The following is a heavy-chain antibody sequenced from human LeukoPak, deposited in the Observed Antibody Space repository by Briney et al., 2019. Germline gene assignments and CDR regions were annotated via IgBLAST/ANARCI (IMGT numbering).Heavy chain of an antibody. D-gene: IGHD3-22*01. J-gene: IGHJ4*02. CDR3: ARWGKDSSGTKNY. V-gene: IGHV1-2*06. CDR1: GYTFTGYY. CDR2: INPKSGGT. Sequence: ASVKVSCKASGYTFTGYYMHWVRQAPGQGLEWMGRINPKSGGTNYAQKCQGRVTMTRDTSISTAYMELSRLRSDDTAVYYCARWGKDSSGTKNYWGQGTLVTVSS.